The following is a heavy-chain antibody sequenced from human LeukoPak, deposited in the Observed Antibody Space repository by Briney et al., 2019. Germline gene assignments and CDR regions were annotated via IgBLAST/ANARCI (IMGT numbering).Heavy chain of an antibody. CDR2: ISYDGNNK. CDR1: GFTFSSYG. V-gene: IGHV3-30*03. Sequence: PGGSLRLSCAASGFTFSSYGMHWVRQAPGKGLEWVAVISYDGNNKYYSDSVKGRFTISRDNSKNTLYLQMNSLRAEDTALYYCARDGNSGYDLTYYYGMDVWGQGTTVTVSS. CDR3: ARDGNSGYDLTYYYGMDV. J-gene: IGHJ6*02. D-gene: IGHD5-12*01.